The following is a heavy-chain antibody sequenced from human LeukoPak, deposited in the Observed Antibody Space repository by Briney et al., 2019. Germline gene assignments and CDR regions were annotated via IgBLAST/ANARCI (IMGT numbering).Heavy chain of an antibody. V-gene: IGHV4-61*08. CDR1: GGSISSGGYS. Sequence: PSETLSLTCAVSGGSISSGGYSCSWIRQPPGKGLEWIGYIYYSGSTNYNPSLKSRVTISVDTSKNQFSLKLSSVTAADTAVYYCARDRGIAAASNDAFDIWGQGTMVTVSS. J-gene: IGHJ3*02. CDR2: IYYSGST. CDR3: ARDRGIAAASNDAFDI. D-gene: IGHD6-13*01.